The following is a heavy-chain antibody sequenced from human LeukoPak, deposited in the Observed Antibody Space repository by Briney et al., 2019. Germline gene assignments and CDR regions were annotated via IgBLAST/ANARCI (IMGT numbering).Heavy chain of an antibody. CDR2: INHSGST. CDR3: ARGVNIAAAQYAY. Sequence: SETLSLTCAVYGGSFSGYYWSWIRQPPEKGLEWIGEINHSGSTNYNPSLKSRVTISVDTSKNQFSLKLSSVTAADTAVYYCARGVNIAAAQYAYWGQGTLVTVSS. D-gene: IGHD6-13*01. V-gene: IGHV4-34*01. J-gene: IGHJ4*02. CDR1: GGSFSGYY.